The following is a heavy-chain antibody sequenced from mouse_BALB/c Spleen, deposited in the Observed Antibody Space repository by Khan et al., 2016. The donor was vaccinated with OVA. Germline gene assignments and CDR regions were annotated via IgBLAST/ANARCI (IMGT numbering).Heavy chain of an antibody. CDR1: GYTFTSYW. CDR3: ARGYFGNYEFAY. J-gene: IGHJ3*01. D-gene: IGHD2-1*01. V-gene: IGHV1S132*01. CDR2: IFPGTGNT. Sequence: QVQLKQSGAELVKPGASVKLSCKTSGYTFTSYWIQWVKQRPRQGLGWIGQIFPGTGNTYYNENFKGKATLTVDTSSNTAYMQFSSLTSEDSAVYFCARGYFGNYEFAYWGQGTLVTVSP.